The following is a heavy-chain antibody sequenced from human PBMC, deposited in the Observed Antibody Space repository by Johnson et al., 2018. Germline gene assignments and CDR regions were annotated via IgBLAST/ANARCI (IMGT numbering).Heavy chain of an antibody. CDR2: IWYDGSNK. D-gene: IGHD3-22*01. Sequence: QVQLQESGGGVVQPGRSLRLSCAASGFTFSSYGMHWVRQAPGKGLEWVAVIWYDGSNKYYADSVKGRFTISRDNSKNTLYLQMNSLGAEDTAVYFCAREPLGDYYDSSGPFFDIWGQGTMVTVSS. J-gene: IGHJ3*02. CDR3: AREPLGDYYDSSGPFFDI. V-gene: IGHV3-33*01. CDR1: GFTFSSYG.